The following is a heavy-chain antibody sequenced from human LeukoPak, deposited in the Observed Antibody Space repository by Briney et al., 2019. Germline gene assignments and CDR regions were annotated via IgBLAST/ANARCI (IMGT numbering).Heavy chain of an antibody. CDR1: GGSISTSNYY. J-gene: IGHJ4*02. Sequence: SETLSLTCTVSGGSISTSNYYWGWIRQPPGKGLEWIGSIYHSGSTYYNPSLKSRVTISVDTSKNQFSLKLSSVTAADTAVYYCARDRAARRGIFDYWGQGTLVTVSS. CDR3: ARDRAARRGIFDY. V-gene: IGHV4-39*07. D-gene: IGHD6-6*01. CDR2: IYHSGST.